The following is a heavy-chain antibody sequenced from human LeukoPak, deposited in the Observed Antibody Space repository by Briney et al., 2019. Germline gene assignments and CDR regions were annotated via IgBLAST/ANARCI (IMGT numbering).Heavy chain of an antibody. V-gene: IGHV1-2*04. Sequence: ASVKVSCKASGYTFTGYYMHWVRQAPGQGLEWMGWINPNSGGTNSAQKFQGWVTMTRDTSISTAYMELSRLRSDDTAVYYCARSLYCSSTSCYTAGFDYWGQGTLVTVSS. J-gene: IGHJ4*02. CDR1: GYTFTGYY. D-gene: IGHD2-2*02. CDR3: ARSLYCSSTSCYTAGFDY. CDR2: INPNSGGT.